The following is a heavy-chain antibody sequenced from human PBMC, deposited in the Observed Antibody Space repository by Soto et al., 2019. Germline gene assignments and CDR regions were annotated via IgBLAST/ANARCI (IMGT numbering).Heavy chain of an antibody. CDR1: GYTFPTST. D-gene: IGHD4-17*01. CDR3: AIADYGDDDY. CDR2: IKAYSGNT. Sequence: QLQLVQSGAEAKKPGASVKVSCKASGYTFPTSTISWVRQAPGQGLEWMGWIKAYSGNTNYAQKLQGRVTMTTDTSTNTAHMELRSLTTADTAIYYCAIADYGDDDYWGQGTLVTVSS. V-gene: IGHV1-18*01. J-gene: IGHJ4*02.